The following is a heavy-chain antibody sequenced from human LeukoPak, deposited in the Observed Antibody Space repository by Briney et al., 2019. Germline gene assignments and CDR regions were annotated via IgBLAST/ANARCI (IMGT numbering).Heavy chain of an antibody. Sequence: GGSLRLSCAASGFTFSSYAVSWVRQAPGKGLEWVSGISGSGGSTYSADPVKGRSTISRDNSKNTLYLQMNSLRVEDTAVYYCAKNSGGTCYSAYDYWGQGTLVTVSS. CDR3: AKNSGGTCYSAYDY. J-gene: IGHJ4*02. CDR2: ISGSGGST. CDR1: GFTFSSYA. D-gene: IGHD2-15*01. V-gene: IGHV3-23*01.